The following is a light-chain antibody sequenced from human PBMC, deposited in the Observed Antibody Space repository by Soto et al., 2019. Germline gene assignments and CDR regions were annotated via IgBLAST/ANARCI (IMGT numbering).Light chain of an antibody. V-gene: IGKV3-20*01. CDR2: GAS. CDR3: QQYGSSPFT. CDR1: QSVSSSY. Sequence: EIVLTQSPGTLSLSPGERATLSCRASQSVSSSYLAWYQQKPGQAPRLIIYGASSRATGIPDRFSGSGSGTDFTLTISILEPEDFAVYYCQQYGSSPFTFGPGTKVDIK. J-gene: IGKJ3*01.